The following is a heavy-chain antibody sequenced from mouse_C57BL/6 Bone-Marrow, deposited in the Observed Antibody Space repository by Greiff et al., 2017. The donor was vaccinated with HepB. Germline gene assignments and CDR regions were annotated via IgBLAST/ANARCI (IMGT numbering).Heavy chain of an antibody. CDR2: ISYDGSN. V-gene: IGHV3-6*01. CDR1: GYSITSGYY. Sequence: EVKLMESGPGLVKPSQSLSLTCSVTGYSITSGYYWNWIRQFPGNKLEWIGYISYDGSNNYNPSLKNRISITRDTSENQFFLKLNSVTTEDTATYYCASSLITTVVPAYWGQVTLVTVSA. J-gene: IGHJ3*01. D-gene: IGHD1-1*01. CDR3: ASSLITTVVPAY.